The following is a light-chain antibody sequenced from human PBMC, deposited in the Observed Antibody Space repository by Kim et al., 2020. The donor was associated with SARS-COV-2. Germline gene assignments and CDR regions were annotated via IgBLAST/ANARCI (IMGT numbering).Light chain of an antibody. J-gene: IGLJ2*01. CDR2: HNS. V-gene: IGLV3-1*01. CDR1: NLGEKF. Sequence: SYELTRPPSVSVSPGHTANFICSGHNLGEKFVSWYQHKPGQSPMLVIYHNSKRPSGIPERFSGSSSGDTATLTISGTQSMDEADYYCQTWDNNAGVVFGG. CDR3: QTWDNNAGVV.